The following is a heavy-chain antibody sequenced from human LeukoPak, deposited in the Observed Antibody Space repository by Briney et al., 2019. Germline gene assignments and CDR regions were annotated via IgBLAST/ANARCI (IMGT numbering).Heavy chain of an antibody. Sequence: GASVKVSCKASGYTFTSYAMHWVRQAPGQRLEWMGWIDAGNGNTKYSQKLQGRVTMTRDTSTSTVYMELSSLRSEDTAVYYCARAATVTRFDYWGQGTLVTVSS. D-gene: IGHD4-17*01. J-gene: IGHJ4*02. CDR2: IDAGNGNT. V-gene: IGHV1-3*01. CDR1: GYTFTSYA. CDR3: ARAATVTRFDY.